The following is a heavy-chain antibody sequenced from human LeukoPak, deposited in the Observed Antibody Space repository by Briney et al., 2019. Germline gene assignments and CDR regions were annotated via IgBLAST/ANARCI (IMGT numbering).Heavy chain of an antibody. D-gene: IGHD3-9*01. CDR1: GGSFSGYY. Sequence: SETLSLTCAVYGGSFSGYYWSWIRQPPGKGLEWIGEINHSGSTNYNPSLKSRVTISVDTSKNQFSLKLGSVTAADTAVYYCARLSTYYDILTGYPIDYWGQGTLVTVSS. J-gene: IGHJ4*02. CDR2: INHSGST. V-gene: IGHV4-34*01. CDR3: ARLSTYYDILTGYPIDY.